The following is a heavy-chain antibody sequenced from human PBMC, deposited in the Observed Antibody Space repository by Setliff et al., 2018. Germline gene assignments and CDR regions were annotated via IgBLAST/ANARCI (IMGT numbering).Heavy chain of an antibody. CDR3: AKDRVEVVVAAPQARFDP. J-gene: IGHJ5*02. Sequence: ASVKVSCKASGYTFTSYDINWVRQAPGQGLEWMGIIDPSADYTNYAQKFQGRVTMTKDTSTTTVYLELRSLRSDDTAVYYCAKDRVEVVVAAPQARFDPWGQGTLVTVSS. V-gene: IGHV1-46*01. CDR2: IDPSADYT. CDR1: GYTFTSYD. D-gene: IGHD2-15*01.